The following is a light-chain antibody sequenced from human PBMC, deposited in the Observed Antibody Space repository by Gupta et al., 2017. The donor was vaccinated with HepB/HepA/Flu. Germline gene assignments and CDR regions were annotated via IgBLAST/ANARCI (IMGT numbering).Light chain of an antibody. Sequence: EIVLTQSPGTVSFSPGEYATLSRRASQSVSSNSLAGYQQKPGQPPRLLIYGASTRATGIPDRFTGSGSGTDFTLTISRLEPEDFAVYYCQQYGASPQTFGQGTKVEIE. J-gene: IGKJ1*01. CDR3: QQYGASPQT. CDR1: QSVSSNS. CDR2: GAS. V-gene: IGKV3-20*01.